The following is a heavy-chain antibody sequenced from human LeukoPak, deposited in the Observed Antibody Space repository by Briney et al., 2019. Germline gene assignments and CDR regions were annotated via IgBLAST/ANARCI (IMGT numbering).Heavy chain of an antibody. CDR3: AKDLGYYYDSSGYYYFDY. CDR1: GFTFSSYA. Sequence: PGGSLRLSCAASGFTFSSYAMSWVRQAPGKGLEWVATISAGGGSTYYADSVKGRFTISRDNSKNMLYLQMNSLRAEDTAVYYCAKDLGYYYDSSGYYYFDYWGQGALVTVSS. J-gene: IGHJ4*02. CDR2: ISAGGGST. V-gene: IGHV3-23*01. D-gene: IGHD3-22*01.